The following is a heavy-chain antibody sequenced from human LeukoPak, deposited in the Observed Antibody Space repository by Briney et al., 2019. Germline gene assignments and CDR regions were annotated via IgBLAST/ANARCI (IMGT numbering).Heavy chain of an antibody. Sequence: SETLSLTCTVSGGSISSYYWSWIRQPAGKGLEWIGRIYTSGSTNYNPSFKSRVTMSVDTSKNQFSLKLSSVTAADTAVYYCAREARRGYSYGLDYWGQGTLVTVSS. CDR2: IYTSGST. V-gene: IGHV4-4*07. J-gene: IGHJ4*02. CDR3: AREARRGYSYGLDY. CDR1: GGSISSYY. D-gene: IGHD5-18*01.